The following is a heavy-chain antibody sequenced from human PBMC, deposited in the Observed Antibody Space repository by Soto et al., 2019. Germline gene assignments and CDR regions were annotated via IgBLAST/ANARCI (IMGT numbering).Heavy chain of an antibody. CDR2: IMPIFGTA. CDR1: GGTFSRHA. Sequence: QVQLVQSGAEVRKPGSSVKVSCKASGGTFSRHAISWVRQAPGQGLEWMGGIMPIFGTANYAQKFQGRVTITADESTSTAYMELSSLRSEDTAVYYCARGPYYYDSSGYRYFDYWGQGTLVTVSS. V-gene: IGHV1-69*01. D-gene: IGHD3-22*01. CDR3: ARGPYYYDSSGYRYFDY. J-gene: IGHJ4*02.